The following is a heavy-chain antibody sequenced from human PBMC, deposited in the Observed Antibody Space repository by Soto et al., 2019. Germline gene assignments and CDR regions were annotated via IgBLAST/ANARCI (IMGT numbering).Heavy chain of an antibody. J-gene: IGHJ6*02. CDR1: GYSFTSYW. CDR2: IYPGDSDT. V-gene: IGHV5-51*01. D-gene: IGHD5-18*01. CDR3: ARHRAMAYYYYYGMDV. Sequence: GESLKIPCKGSGYSFTSYWIGWVRQMPGKGLEWMGIIYPGDSDTRYSPSFQGQVTISADKSISTAYLQWSSLKASDTAMYYCARHRAMAYYYYYGMDVWGQGTTVTVSS.